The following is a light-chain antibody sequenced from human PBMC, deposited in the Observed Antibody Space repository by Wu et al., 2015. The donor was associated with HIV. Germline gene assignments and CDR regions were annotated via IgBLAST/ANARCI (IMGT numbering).Light chain of an antibody. V-gene: IGKV3-15*01. CDR1: QSINSN. CDR3: QQYNNWPRT. Sequence: ERVMTQSPATLSVSPGERATLSCRASQSINSNLAWYRQRPGQTPRLLIYDASTRSIGIPARFSGSGSGTEFTLTISSMRSEDFAVYYCQQYNNWPRTFGQGTKVEIK. J-gene: IGKJ1*01. CDR2: DAS.